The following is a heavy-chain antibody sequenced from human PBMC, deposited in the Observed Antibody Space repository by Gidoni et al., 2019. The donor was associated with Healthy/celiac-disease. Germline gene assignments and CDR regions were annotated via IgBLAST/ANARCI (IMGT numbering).Heavy chain of an antibody. V-gene: IGHV1-69*04. CDR2: IIPILGIA. D-gene: IGHD3-3*01. J-gene: IGHJ4*02. CDR1: GATFCSYA. Sequence: QVQLVRSGAEVMMPGSWGMHSCKPFGATFCSYALSWVRQAPGQGLEWMGRIIPILGIANYAQKFQGRVTITADKSTSTAYMELSSLRSEYTAVYYCTTTHLEWLPPEYYFDYWGQGTLVTVSS. CDR3: TTTHLEWLPPEYYFDY.